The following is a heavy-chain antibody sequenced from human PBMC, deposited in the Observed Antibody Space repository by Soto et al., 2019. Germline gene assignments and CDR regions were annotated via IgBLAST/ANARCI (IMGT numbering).Heavy chain of an antibody. CDR2: ISYDGSNK. CDR3: ARDRTMVRGVTPTYYFDY. Sequence: GGSLRLSCAASGFTFSSYAMHWVRQAPGKGLEWVAVISYDGSNKYYADSVKGRFTISRDNSKNTLYLQMNSLRAEDTAVYYCARDRTMVRGVTPTYYFDYWGQGTLVTVSS. J-gene: IGHJ4*02. V-gene: IGHV3-30-3*01. D-gene: IGHD3-10*01. CDR1: GFTFSSYA.